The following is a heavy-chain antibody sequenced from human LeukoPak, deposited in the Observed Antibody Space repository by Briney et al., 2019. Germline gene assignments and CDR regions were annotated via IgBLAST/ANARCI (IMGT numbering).Heavy chain of an antibody. Sequence: SEALSLTCTVSGGSISSYYWSRIRQPPGQGLEWIGYIYYSGSTNYNPSLKSRVTISVDTSKNQFSLKLSSVTAADTAVYYCAGFVWLLYAFDIWGQGTMVTVSS. CDR2: IYYSGST. V-gene: IGHV4-59*01. D-gene: IGHD3-3*01. CDR3: AGFVWLLYAFDI. J-gene: IGHJ3*02. CDR1: GGSISSYY.